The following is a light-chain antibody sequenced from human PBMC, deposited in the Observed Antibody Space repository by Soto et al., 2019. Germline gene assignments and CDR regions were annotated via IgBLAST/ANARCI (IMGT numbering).Light chain of an antibody. Sequence: DIQMTQSPSSLSASVGARVTITCRASQSISSYLNWYQQKPGKAPKLLIYAASSLQSGGPSRFSGSGSGTDFTLTISSLQPDDVATYYCQQSYSTPLTFGGGTKVESK. J-gene: IGKJ4*01. V-gene: IGKV1-39*01. CDR2: AAS. CDR1: QSISSY. CDR3: QQSYSTPLT.